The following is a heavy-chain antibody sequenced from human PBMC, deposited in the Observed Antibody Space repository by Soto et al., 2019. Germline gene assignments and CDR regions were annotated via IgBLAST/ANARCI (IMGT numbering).Heavy chain of an antibody. CDR1: GFTFSSYA. J-gene: IGHJ6*02. CDR3: ARRRRGYSYGLSYYYYGMDV. D-gene: IGHD5-18*01. V-gene: IGHV3-30-3*01. CDR2: ISYNGSNK. Sequence: GGSLRLSCAAAGFTFSSYAMHWVRQAPGKGLEWVAAISYNGSNKYYADSVKGRVTMSRENSKNTVYLQMNSLRVEDEAVYYCARRRRGYSYGLSYYYYGMDVWGQGTTVTVSS.